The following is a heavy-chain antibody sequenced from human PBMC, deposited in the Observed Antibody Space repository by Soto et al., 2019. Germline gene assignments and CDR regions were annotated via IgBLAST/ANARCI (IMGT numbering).Heavy chain of an antibody. J-gene: IGHJ3*02. Sequence: PSETLSLTCTVSGGSISSYYWSWIRQPPGKGLEWIGYIYYSGSTNYNPSLKSRVTISVDTSKNQFSLKLSSVTAADTAVFYCASQYYYDSSGHYSDAFDIWGQGTMVTVSS. CDR2: IYYSGST. CDR1: GGSISSYY. V-gene: IGHV4-59*08. CDR3: ASQYYYDSSGHYSDAFDI. D-gene: IGHD3-22*01.